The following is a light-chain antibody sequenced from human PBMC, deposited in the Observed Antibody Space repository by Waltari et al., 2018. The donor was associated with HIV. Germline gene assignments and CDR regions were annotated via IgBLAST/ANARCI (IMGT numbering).Light chain of an antibody. CDR3: QQYDNWPPRT. CDR1: QSVSSN. J-gene: IGKJ1*01. Sequence: EIVMTQSPATLSVSPGERATLSCRASQSVSSNFAWYQQQPGQAPRLLIYGASTRATGIPARFSGSGSGTEFTLTISSLQSEDFAVYYCQQYDNWPPRTFGQGTKVEIK. CDR2: GAS. V-gene: IGKV3-15*01.